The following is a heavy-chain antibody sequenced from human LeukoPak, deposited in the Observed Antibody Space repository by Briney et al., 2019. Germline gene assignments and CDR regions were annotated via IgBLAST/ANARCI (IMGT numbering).Heavy chain of an antibody. CDR2: IYSGDSDA. V-gene: IGHV5-51*01. D-gene: IGHD5-18*01. CDR1: GYSFASFW. J-gene: IGHJ4*02. CDR3: ARVNTADFDY. Sequence: GESLKISCKGSGYSFASFWIGWVRQMPGKGLEWIGIIYSGDSDARYSPSLQGQVTITADKSISTSYLQWSNVKASDTAMYYCARVNTADFDYWGQGTLVTVSS.